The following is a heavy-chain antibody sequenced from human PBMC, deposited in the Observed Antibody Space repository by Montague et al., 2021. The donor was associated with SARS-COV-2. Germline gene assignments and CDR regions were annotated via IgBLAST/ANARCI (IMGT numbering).Heavy chain of an antibody. D-gene: IGHD3-10*01. J-gene: IGHJ6*02. CDR3: ARGVIRGNHGLDV. CDR2: FYPSGST. V-gene: IGHV4-4*07. CDR1: GGSMNLYY. Sequence: SETLSLTCNVSGGSMNLYYWTWVRQPAGKGLEWIGRFYPSGSTYFNSYLQSRVSMSVDMSKNQFSLILTSVTAADTSIYYCARGVIRGNHGLDVWGQGTTVSVSS.